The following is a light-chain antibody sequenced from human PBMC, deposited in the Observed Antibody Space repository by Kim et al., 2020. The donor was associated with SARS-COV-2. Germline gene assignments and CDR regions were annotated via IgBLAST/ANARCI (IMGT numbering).Light chain of an antibody. CDR1: IVRGYL. CDR2: ARN. Sequence: ALGQTVMITCQGDIVRGYLASWYQQKPGQAPLLVINARNKRPSGIPYRFSGSTSGNTASLTITGAQAEDEADYYCNSRDSSGDHLLFGGGTQLTVL. CDR3: NSRDSSGDHLL. J-gene: IGLJ2*01. V-gene: IGLV3-19*01.